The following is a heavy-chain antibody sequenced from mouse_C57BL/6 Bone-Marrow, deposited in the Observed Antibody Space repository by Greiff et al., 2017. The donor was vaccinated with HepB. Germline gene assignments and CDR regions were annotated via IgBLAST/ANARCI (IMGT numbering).Heavy chain of an antibody. CDR1: GFTFSDYY. J-gene: IGHJ1*03. CDR3: ARDTVVATKWYFDV. V-gene: IGHV5-16*01. CDR2: INYDGSST. D-gene: IGHD1-1*01. Sequence: DVKLVESEGGLVQPGSSMKLSCTASGFTFSDYYMAWVRQVPEKGLEWVANINYDGSSTYYLDSLKSRFIISRDNAKNILYLQMSSLKSEDTATYYCARDTVVATKWYFDVWGTGTTVTVSS.